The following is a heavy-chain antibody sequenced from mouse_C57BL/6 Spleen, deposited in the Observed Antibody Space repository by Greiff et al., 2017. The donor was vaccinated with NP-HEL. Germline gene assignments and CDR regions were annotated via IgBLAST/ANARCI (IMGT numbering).Heavy chain of an antibody. CDR2: IYPGDGDT. J-gene: IGHJ4*01. Sequence: VQLQQSGPELVKPGASVKISCKASGYAFSSSWMNWVKRRPGKGLEWIGRIYPGDGDTNYNGTLKGKATLTADKSSSTANMQLSSLTSEDSAVYFCARRGVQDAMDNRGQGTSVTVSS. CDR3: ARRGVQDAMDN. CDR1: GYAFSSSW. V-gene: IGHV1-82*01.